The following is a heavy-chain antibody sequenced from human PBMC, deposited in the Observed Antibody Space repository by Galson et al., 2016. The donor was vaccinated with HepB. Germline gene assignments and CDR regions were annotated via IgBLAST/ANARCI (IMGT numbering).Heavy chain of an antibody. V-gene: IGHV3-21*01. D-gene: IGHD3-10*01. Sequence: SLRLSCAASGFAFSSSRMNWVRQAPGKGLDWVAPISSRSNFIYYADSVKGRFTISRDNAEDTLDLQMNSLRAEDTAVYYCARDRGPFDAFDIWGRGTMVTVSS. J-gene: IGHJ3*02. CDR2: ISSRSNFI. CDR1: GFAFSSSR. CDR3: ARDRGPFDAFDI.